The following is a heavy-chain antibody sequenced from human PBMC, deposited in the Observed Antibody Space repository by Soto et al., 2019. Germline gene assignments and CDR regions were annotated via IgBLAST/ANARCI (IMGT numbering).Heavy chain of an antibody. D-gene: IGHD3-10*01. V-gene: IGHV3-53*01. CDR2: IYSGGST. CDR3: ANELGEFDWFDP. CDR1: GFTVSSNY. J-gene: IGHJ5*02. Sequence: GGSLRLSCAASGFTVSSNYMSWVRQAPGKGLEWVSVIYSGGSTYYADSVKGRFTISRDNSKNTLYLQMNSLRAEDTAVYYCANELGEFDWFDPWGQGTLVTVSS.